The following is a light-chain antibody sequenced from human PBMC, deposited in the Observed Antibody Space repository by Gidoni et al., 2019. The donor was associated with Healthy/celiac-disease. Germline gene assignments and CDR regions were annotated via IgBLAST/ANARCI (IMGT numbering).Light chain of an antibody. Sequence: IVLTQSPATLSLSPGERATLSCRASQSVSSYLAWYPQKPGQAPRLLIYDASNRATGIPARVSGSGSGTDFTLTISSLEPEDFAVYYYQQRSNWPPLTFGGGTKVEIK. CDR2: DAS. CDR1: QSVSSY. J-gene: IGKJ4*01. V-gene: IGKV3-11*01. CDR3: QQRSNWPPLT.